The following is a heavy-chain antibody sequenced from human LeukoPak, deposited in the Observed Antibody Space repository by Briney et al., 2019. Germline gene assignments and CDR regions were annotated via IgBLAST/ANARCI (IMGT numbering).Heavy chain of an antibody. D-gene: IGHD2-15*01. CDR2: ISPSGGIT. Sequence: GGSLRLSCAASGFTFSSHGMNWVRQAPGKGLEWVSGISPSGGITYYTDSVKGRFTISRDSYKNTLYLQMNSLRAEDAAVYYCAKAPVTTCSGAYCYPFDYWGQGTLVTVSS. CDR1: GFTFSSHG. J-gene: IGHJ4*02. V-gene: IGHV3-23*01. CDR3: AKAPVTTCSGAYCYPFDY.